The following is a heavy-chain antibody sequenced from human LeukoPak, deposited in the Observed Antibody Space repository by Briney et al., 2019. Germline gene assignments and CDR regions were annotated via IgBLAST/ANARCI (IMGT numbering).Heavy chain of an antibody. D-gene: IGHD5-12*01. CDR2: ISGSGGST. CDR3: AKAANSGWSNWFDS. J-gene: IGHJ5*01. Sequence: GGSLRLSCAASGFTFSSYAMSWVRQAPGKGLEWVSGISGSGGSTYYVDSVKGRFIISRDDSKNTVNLQMNSLRAEDTAVYYCAKAANSGWSNWFDSWGQGTLVTVSS. CDR1: GFTFSSYA. V-gene: IGHV3-23*01.